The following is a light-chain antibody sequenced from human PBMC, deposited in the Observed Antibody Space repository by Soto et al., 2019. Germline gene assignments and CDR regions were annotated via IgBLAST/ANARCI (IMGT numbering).Light chain of an antibody. V-gene: IGKV3-15*01. CDR2: GAS. CDR3: QQYDNWPPFT. Sequence: IVMTQSPVTLSVSPGARATLSCRASQSVTSKLAWYQQKPGQAPRLLIYGASARATGVPARFSGSGSGTEFTLTITNLQSEDFAVYYCQQYDNWPPFTFGPGTRVDIK. J-gene: IGKJ3*01. CDR1: QSVTSK.